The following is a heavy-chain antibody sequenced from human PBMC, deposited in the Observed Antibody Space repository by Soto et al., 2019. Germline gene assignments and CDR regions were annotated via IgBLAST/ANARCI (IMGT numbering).Heavy chain of an antibody. Sequence: GGSLRLSCAASGFTFSSYSMNWVRQAPGKGLEWVSYISGSSRTIYYADSVKGRFSISRDNAKNSLYLQMSSLRDEDTAVYFCARLVGATAYYYYGMDVWGQGTTVTVSS. J-gene: IGHJ6*02. CDR1: GFTFSSYS. D-gene: IGHD1-26*01. CDR2: ISGSSRTI. CDR3: ARLVGATAYYYYGMDV. V-gene: IGHV3-48*02.